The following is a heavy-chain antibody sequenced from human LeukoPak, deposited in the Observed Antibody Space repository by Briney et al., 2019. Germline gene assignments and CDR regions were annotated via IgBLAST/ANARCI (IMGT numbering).Heavy chain of an antibody. J-gene: IGHJ5*02. D-gene: IGHD2-2*01. CDR2: ISAYNGNT. V-gene: IGHV1-18*01. CDR3: ARVEPFYCSSTSCNPSYNWFDP. Sequence: ASVKVSCKASGYTFTSYGISWVRQAPGQGLEWMGWISAYNGNTNYAQKLQGRVTMTTDTSTSTAYMELRSLRSDDTAVYYGARVEPFYCSSTSCNPSYNWFDPWGQGTLVTVSS. CDR1: GYTFTSYG.